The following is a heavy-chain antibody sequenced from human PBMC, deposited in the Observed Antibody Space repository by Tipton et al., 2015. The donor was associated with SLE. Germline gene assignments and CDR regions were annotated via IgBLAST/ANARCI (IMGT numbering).Heavy chain of an antibody. V-gene: IGHV4-31*03. CDR1: SGSVSSGAYY. Sequence: TLSLTCTVSSGSVSSGAYYWSWIRQHPGKGLEWIGYVFSSGTTYYNPSLQGRLSMSLDTSKNQLSLQLSSVTSADTAVYYCARDVPASGSHLLDSWGQGTLVTVSS. CDR3: ARDVPASGSHLLDS. D-gene: IGHD6-13*01. CDR2: VFSSGTT. J-gene: IGHJ4*02.